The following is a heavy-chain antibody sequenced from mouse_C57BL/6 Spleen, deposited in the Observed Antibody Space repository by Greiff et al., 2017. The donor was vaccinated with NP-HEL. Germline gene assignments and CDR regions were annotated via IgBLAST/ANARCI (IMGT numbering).Heavy chain of an antibody. V-gene: IGHV10-1*01. CDR3: VRQSDYYDSTFDY. D-gene: IGHD1-1*01. CDR2: IRSKSNNYAT. Sequence: EVKLVESGGGLVQPKGSLKLSCAASGFSFNTYAMNWVRQAPGKGLEWVARIRSKSNNYATYYADSVKDRFTISRDDSESMLYLQMNNLKTEDTAIYCCVRQSDYYDSTFDYWGQGTTLTVSS. J-gene: IGHJ2*01. CDR1: GFSFNTYA.